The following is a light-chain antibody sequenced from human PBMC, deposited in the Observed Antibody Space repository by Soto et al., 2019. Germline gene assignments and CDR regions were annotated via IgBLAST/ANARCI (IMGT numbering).Light chain of an antibody. CDR2: WAS. CDR3: QQYYATPFT. V-gene: IGKV4-1*01. CDR1: QNVLYNSNNKNY. Sequence: DIVMTQSPDSLAVSLGERATINCKSSQNVLYNSNNKNYLAWYQQKPGQPPKLLIYWASTRESGVPDRFSGSGSGTDFTLTISSLQAEDGAVYYCQQYYATPFTFGPGTKVDI. J-gene: IGKJ3*01.